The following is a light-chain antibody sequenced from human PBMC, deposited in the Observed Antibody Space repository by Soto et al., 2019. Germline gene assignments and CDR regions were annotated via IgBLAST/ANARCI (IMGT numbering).Light chain of an antibody. CDR2: TAS. Sequence: IQMPQSPSTLSASVGDRVTITCRASQSISSHLVWYQQKPGKAPNLLIYTASNWQGGLPSRISGSGARTDSTLTISSLQPDYFANYYCQQNNNSITFGQGTRLEIK. CDR1: QSISSH. V-gene: IGKV1D-13*01. J-gene: IGKJ5*01. CDR3: QQNNNSIT.